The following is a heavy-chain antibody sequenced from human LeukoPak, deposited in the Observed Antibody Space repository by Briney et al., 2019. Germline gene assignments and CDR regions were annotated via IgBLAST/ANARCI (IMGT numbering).Heavy chain of an antibody. J-gene: IGHJ6*03. CDR1: GGSISSSSYY. CDR3: ASGSYGFFSILKYYYYMDV. CDR2: IYYSGST. D-gene: IGHD3-10*01. V-gene: IGHV4-39*07. Sequence: SETLSLTCTVSGGSISSSSYYWGWIRQPPGKGLEWIGSIYYSGSTYYNPSLKSRVTISVDTSKNQFSLKLSSVTAADTAVYYCASGSYGFFSILKYYYYMDVWGKGTTVTVSS.